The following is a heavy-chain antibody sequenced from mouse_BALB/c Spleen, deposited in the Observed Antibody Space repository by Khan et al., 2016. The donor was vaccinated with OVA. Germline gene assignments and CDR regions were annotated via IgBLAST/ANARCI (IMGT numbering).Heavy chain of an antibody. D-gene: IGHD2-1*01. CDR1: GYIFTSYW. CDR2: IYPGTGST. CDR3: AIGSGFGNYFAY. J-gene: IGHJ3*01. V-gene: IGHV1S132*01. Sequence: QVQLKESGGDLVRPGASVKLSCKTSGYIFTSYWIHWVKQWSGQGLEWIARIYPGTGSTYYNENFKDKATLTADNSSRTAYMQLGSLKSEDSAVYLCAIGSGFGNYFAYWGQGTLVTVSA.